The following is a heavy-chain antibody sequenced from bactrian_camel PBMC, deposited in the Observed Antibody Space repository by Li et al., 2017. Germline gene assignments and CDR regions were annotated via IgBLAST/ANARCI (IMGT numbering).Heavy chain of an antibody. Sequence: VQLVESGGGLVQPGGSLRLSCVVSGYAYSDGYCLGWFRQAPGKEREGVAQMYSGESSTYYADSVKGRFTISHDNAKRTLYLQMSSLKPEDSAMYYCAKDALSNSDMNWDRVVLERKGPWTQVTVS. CDR1: GYAYSDGYC. J-gene: IGHJ4*01. V-gene: IGHV3S1*01. CDR2: MYSGESST. D-gene: IGHD1*01.